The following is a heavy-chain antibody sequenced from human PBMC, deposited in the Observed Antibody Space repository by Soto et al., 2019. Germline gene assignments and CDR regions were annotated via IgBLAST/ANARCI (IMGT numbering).Heavy chain of an antibody. CDR3: AKGGYDEHYFDY. CDR1: GFTFNTYG. J-gene: IGHJ4*02. CDR2: ISYDGGNK. V-gene: IGHV3-30*18. D-gene: IGHD2-2*01. Sequence: DLVESGGGVVQPGRSLRLSCAASGFTFNTYGMHWVRQAPGKGLEWVAVISYDGGNKFYADSVKGRFTISRDNSKNTLYLQMNSLRADDTAVYYCAKGGYDEHYFDYWGQGTLVTVSS.